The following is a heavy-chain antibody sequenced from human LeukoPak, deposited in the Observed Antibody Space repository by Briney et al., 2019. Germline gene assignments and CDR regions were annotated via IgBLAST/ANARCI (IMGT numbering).Heavy chain of an antibody. V-gene: IGHV1-18*01. D-gene: IGHD3-10*01. CDR2: ISAYNGNT. J-gene: IGHJ4*02. Sequence: ASVKVSCKASGYTFTSYGISWVRQAPGQGLEWMGWISAYNGNTNYAQKLQGRVTMTTDTSTSTAYMELRSLRSDDTAVYYCARDTYYYGSGSYFPSAPSFDYWGQGTLVTVSS. CDR3: ARDTYYYGSGSYFPSAPSFDY. CDR1: GYTFTSYG.